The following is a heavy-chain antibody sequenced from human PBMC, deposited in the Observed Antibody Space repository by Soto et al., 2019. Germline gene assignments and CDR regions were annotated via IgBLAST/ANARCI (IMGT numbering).Heavy chain of an antibody. J-gene: IGHJ4*02. D-gene: IGHD2-2*01. V-gene: IGHV3-23*01. Sequence: GGSLRLSCAASGFTFSSYAMSWVRQAPGKGLEWVSAISGSGGSTYYADSVKGRFTISRDNSKNTLYLQMNSLGAEDTAVYYCAKLGSSSWSPHYYFDYWGQGTLVTVSS. CDR2: ISGSGGST. CDR3: AKLGSSSWSPHYYFDY. CDR1: GFTFSSYA.